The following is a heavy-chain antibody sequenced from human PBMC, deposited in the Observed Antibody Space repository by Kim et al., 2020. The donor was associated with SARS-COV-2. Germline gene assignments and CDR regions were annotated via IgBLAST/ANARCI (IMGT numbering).Heavy chain of an antibody. J-gene: IGHJ5*02. Sequence: SETLSLTCTVSGGSISSGGYYWSWIRQHPGKGLEWIGYLYYSGSTYYNPSLKSRVTITVDTSKNQFSLKLSSVTAADTAVYYCARKRTGAATTDGSWFDPWGQGTLVTVSS. CDR3: ARKRTGAATTDGSWFDP. V-gene: IGHV4-31*03. CDR1: GGSISSGGYY. D-gene: IGHD4-17*01. CDR2: LYYSGST.